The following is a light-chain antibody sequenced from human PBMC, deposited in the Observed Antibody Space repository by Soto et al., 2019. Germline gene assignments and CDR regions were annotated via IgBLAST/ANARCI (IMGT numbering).Light chain of an antibody. Sequence: DIVMTQSPDSLAVSLGERATINCKSSQSVLYSSNNKNYLAWYQQKPGQPPKLLIYWASTRESGVPDRFSGSGSGTDFTLTISSLQAEDVAVYYCQQYYSTTQTFGQGNKVEIK. CDR2: WAS. V-gene: IGKV4-1*01. J-gene: IGKJ1*01. CDR3: QQYYSTTQT. CDR1: QSVLYSSNNKNY.